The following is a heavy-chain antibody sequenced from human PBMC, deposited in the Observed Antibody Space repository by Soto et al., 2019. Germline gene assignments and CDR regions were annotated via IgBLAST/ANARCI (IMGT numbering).Heavy chain of an antibody. V-gene: IGHV4-59*01. J-gene: IGHJ5*02. CDR3: ASLGQITIFGVDQNWFDP. D-gene: IGHD3-3*01. CDR1: GGSISSYY. CDR2: IYYSGST. Sequence: SETLSLTCTVSGGSISSYYWSWIRQPPGKGLEWIGYIYYSGSTNYNPSLKSRVTISVDTSKNQFSLKLSSVTAADTAVYYCASLGQITIFGVDQNWFDPWGQGTLVTVSS.